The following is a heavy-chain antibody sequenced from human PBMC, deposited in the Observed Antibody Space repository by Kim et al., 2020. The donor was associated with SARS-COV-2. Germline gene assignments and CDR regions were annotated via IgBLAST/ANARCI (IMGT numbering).Heavy chain of an antibody. V-gene: IGHV1-46*01. Sequence: ASVKVSCKATGYPFSTYYIQWVRQAPGQGLEWLGIINPSDNICTYSENFRGRLSMTSDTSTSTVYMELSSLRSDDTAVYFCARGRGTRSSGFYCENDYWGQGTLVTVSS. D-gene: IGHD3-22*01. CDR2: INPSDNIC. CDR1: GYPFSTYY. J-gene: IGHJ4*02. CDR3: ARGRGTRSSGFYCENDY.